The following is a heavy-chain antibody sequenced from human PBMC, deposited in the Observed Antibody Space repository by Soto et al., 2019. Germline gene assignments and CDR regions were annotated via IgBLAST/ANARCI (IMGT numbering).Heavy chain of an antibody. CDR3: ARVNAGDSMHSSGYYY. J-gene: IGHJ4*02. CDR1: GYTFTNYG. Sequence: QVQLVQSGAEVKKPGASVKVSCKASGYTFTNYGITWVRQAPGQGLEWMGWISAYNGNTKYAQRLQGRVTMTTDTSTSTAYRELRSLRSDDTAVYYCARVNAGDSMHSSGYYYWGQGTLVTVSS. V-gene: IGHV1-18*01. CDR2: ISAYNGNT. D-gene: IGHD3-22*01.